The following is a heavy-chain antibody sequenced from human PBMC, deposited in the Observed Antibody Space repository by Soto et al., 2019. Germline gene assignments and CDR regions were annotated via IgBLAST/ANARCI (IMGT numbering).Heavy chain of an antibody. Sequence: SETLSLTXTVSGGSISSYYWSWIRQPPGKGLEWIGYIYYSGSTNYNPSLKSRVTISVDTSKNQFSLKLSSVTAADTAVYYCARQTSPTYYYDSSGYYWGGWFDPWGQGTLVTVSS. CDR1: GGSISSYY. CDR2: IYYSGST. V-gene: IGHV4-59*01. D-gene: IGHD3-22*01. J-gene: IGHJ5*02. CDR3: ARQTSPTYYYDSSGYYWGGWFDP.